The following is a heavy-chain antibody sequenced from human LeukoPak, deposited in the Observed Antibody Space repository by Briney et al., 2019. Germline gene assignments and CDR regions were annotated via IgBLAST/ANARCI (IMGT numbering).Heavy chain of an antibody. Sequence: PSETLSLTCIVSGGSISNYYWSWIRQSPGKGLEWIGYVSYTGSINYNPSLSHRVTTSLDTSKNQFSLNLSSVTAADTAVYYCARATSFYNDYWGQGTLVTVSS. CDR3: ARATSFYNDY. J-gene: IGHJ4*02. D-gene: IGHD1-1*01. CDR1: GGSISNYY. CDR2: VSYTGSI. V-gene: IGHV4-59*01.